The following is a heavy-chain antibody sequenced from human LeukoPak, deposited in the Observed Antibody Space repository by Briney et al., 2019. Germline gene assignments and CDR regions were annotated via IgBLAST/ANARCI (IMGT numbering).Heavy chain of an antibody. V-gene: IGHV3-23*01. CDR2: ISGSGGST. J-gene: IGHJ4*02. D-gene: IGHD3-10*01. CDR1: GFTFSSYA. Sequence: PGGSLRLSCAASGFTFSSYAMSWVRQAPGKGLEWVSAISGSGGSTYYADSVKGRFTISRDNSKNTLYLQMNSLRAEDTAVYYCASMGSGSYYNDDYWGQGTLVTVSS. CDR3: ASMGSGSYYNDDY.